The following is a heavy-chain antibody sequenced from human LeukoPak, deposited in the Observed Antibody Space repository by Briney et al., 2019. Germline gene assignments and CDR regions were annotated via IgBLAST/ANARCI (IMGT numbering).Heavy chain of an antibody. CDR3: AKGAGYRSSGWYFDH. V-gene: IGHV3-53*01. J-gene: IGHJ4*02. D-gene: IGHD6-19*01. CDR2: IYSGGST. Sequence: PGGSLRLSCAASGFTVSSNYMSWVRQAPGKGLEWVSVIYSGGSTYYADSVKGRFTISRDNSKNTLYLQVNSLRAEDTAVYYCAKGAGYRSSGWYFDHWGQGTLVTVSS. CDR1: GFTVSSNY.